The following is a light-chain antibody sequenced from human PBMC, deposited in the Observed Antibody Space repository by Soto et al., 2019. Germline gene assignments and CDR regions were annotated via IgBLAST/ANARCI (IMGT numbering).Light chain of an antibody. V-gene: IGLV2-23*02. CDR3: CSYVSSSTSLYV. J-gene: IGLJ1*01. Sequence: QSALTQPASVYGSARQSITVSCTGTSSDVGRYNLVSWYQQHPGKAPKLMIYEVTKRPSGVSIRFSGSKSGNTASLTISGVQAEDEADYYCCSYVSSSTSLYVFGTGTKVTVL. CDR2: EVT. CDR1: SSDVGRYNL.